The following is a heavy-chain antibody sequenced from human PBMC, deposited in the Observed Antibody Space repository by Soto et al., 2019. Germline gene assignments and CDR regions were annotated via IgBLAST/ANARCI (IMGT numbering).Heavy chain of an antibody. CDR2: INAGNGNT. V-gene: IGHV1-3*05. J-gene: IGHJ4*02. CDR3: ARGFVGVTALDY. D-gene: IGHD2-21*02. Sequence: QVQLVQSGAEEKKPGASVKVSCKASGYTFTSYAMHWVRQAPGQRLEWMGWINAGNGNTKYSQKFQGRVTITRDTSGSTAYMELSSLESEDTAVYYCARGFVGVTALDYWGQGTRVTAPS. CDR1: GYTFTSYA.